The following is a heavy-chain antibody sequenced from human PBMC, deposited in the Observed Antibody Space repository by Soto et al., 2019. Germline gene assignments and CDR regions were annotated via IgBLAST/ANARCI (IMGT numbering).Heavy chain of an antibody. V-gene: IGHV3-48*03. CDR2: IYNSGSTM. J-gene: IGHJ6*02. CDR3: ARESGGTGLDV. Sequence: GSLRLSCSASGFTFSAFEMNWVRQAPGKGLEWLSYIYNSGSTMTYADSVKGRFAISRDNAKNSLYLEMYSLRAEDTAVYYCARESGGTGLDVWGQGTKVTVYS. CDR1: GFTFSAFE. D-gene: IGHD1-1*01.